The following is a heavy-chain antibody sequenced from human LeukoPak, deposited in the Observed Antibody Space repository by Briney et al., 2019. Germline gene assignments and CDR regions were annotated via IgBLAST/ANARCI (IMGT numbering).Heavy chain of an antibody. Sequence: PGGSLRLSCAASGFTFSSYAMSWVRQAPGKGLEWVSAISGSGGSTYYADSVEGRFTISRDNSKNTLYLQMNSLRAEDTAVYYCAKTMVRGVIITSFDYWGQGTLVTVSS. CDR3: AKTMVRGVIITSFDY. CDR2: ISGSGGST. CDR1: GFTFSSYA. J-gene: IGHJ4*02. D-gene: IGHD3-10*01. V-gene: IGHV3-23*01.